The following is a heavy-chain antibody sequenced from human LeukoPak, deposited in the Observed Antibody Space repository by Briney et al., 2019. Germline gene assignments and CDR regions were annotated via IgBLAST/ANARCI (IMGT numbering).Heavy chain of an antibody. CDR2: INHSGST. D-gene: IGHD1-1*01. Sequence: SETLSLTCAVYGGSFSGYYWSWIRQPPGKGLEWIGEINHSGSTNYNPSLKSRVTISVDTSKNQFSLKLSSVTAADTAVYYCARYVPVKTGTTRSSFDFWGQGTLVTVSS. CDR1: GGSFSGYY. V-gene: IGHV4-34*01. J-gene: IGHJ4*02. CDR3: ARYVPVKTGTTRSSFDF.